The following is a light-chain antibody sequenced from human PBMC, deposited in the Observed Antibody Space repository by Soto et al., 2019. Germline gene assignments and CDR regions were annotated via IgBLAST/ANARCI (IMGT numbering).Light chain of an antibody. CDR2: GAS. V-gene: IGKV3-20*01. CDR3: QQYGSSGT. J-gene: IGKJ1*01. CDR1: QSVSNNY. Sequence: EIVLTQSTGTLSLSPGERATLSCRASQSVSNNYLAWYQQKPGQAPRLLIYGASNRATGIPDRLSGSGSGTDFTLTISRLEPEDFAVYYCQQYGSSGTFGQGTKV.